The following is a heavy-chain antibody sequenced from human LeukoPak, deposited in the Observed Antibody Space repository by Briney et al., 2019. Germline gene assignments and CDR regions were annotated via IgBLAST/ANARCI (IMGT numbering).Heavy chain of an antibody. CDR1: GFTFSSYW. D-gene: IGHD2-2*01. J-gene: IGHJ4*02. V-gene: IGHV3-74*01. CDR2: INSDGSST. Sequence: GGSLRLSCAASGFTFSSYWMHWVRQGPGKGLVWVSRINSDGSSTNYADSVRGRFTISGDNAENTLYLQMNSLRVEDTAVYYCARRVVVAAAPYYFDYWGQGTLVTVSS. CDR3: ARRVVVAAAPYYFDY.